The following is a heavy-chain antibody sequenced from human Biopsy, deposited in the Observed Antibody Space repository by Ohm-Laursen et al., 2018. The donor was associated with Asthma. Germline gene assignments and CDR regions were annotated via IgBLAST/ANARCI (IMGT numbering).Heavy chain of an antibody. CDR1: GFTFSSYT. V-gene: IGHV3-23*01. J-gene: IGHJ5*02. Sequence: SLRLSCSASGFTFSSYTMSWVRQAPGKGLEWVSAISGSGGSTYYADSVKGRFTISRDNSKNTLYLQMNSLRAEDTAVYYCAKVERYFDWYWFDPWGQGTLVTVSS. CDR3: AKVERYFDWYWFDP. CDR2: ISGSGGST. D-gene: IGHD3-9*01.